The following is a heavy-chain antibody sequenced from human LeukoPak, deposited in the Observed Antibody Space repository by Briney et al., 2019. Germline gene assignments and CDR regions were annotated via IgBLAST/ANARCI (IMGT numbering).Heavy chain of an antibody. CDR3: ARTRLNWGHAFDI. Sequence: PGGSLRLSCAASGFTFSSYAMSRVRQAPGRGLEWVSYISRGGGIIYYADSVKGRFTISRDNAKNSLYLQMNSLRAEDTAVYYCARTRLNWGHAFDIWGQGTMVTVSS. CDR2: ISRGGGII. V-gene: IGHV3-48*03. CDR1: GFTFSSYA. D-gene: IGHD7-27*01. J-gene: IGHJ3*02.